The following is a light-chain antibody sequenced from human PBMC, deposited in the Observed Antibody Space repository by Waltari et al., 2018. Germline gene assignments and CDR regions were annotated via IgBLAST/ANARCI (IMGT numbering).Light chain of an antibody. V-gene: IGLV3-1*01. CDR2: QDT. CDR3: QAWDSNTAHYV. J-gene: IGLJ1*01. CDR1: KLGNKY. Sequence: SSELTQPPSVSVSPGQTASVTCSGDKLGNKYASWYQQKPGQSPMLVIYQDTKRPSGITERFAGANHGSTATLTMHGTQGLDEADYYCQAWDSNTAHYVFGTGTKVTVL.